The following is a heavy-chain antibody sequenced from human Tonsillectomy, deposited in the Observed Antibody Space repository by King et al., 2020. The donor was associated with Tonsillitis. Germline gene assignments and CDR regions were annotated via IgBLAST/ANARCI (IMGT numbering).Heavy chain of an antibody. J-gene: IGHJ4*02. CDR3: AKMTANYYGSGSYNGGTFDY. V-gene: IGHV3-23*04. CDR2: IGGSASST. CDR1: GFTFSSYA. D-gene: IGHD3-10*01. Sequence: VQLVESGGGLVQPGGSLRLSCAASGFTFSSYAMSWVRQAPGKGLEWVSSIGGSASSTYYADSVKGRFTISRDNSKNTLYLQMDSLRAEDTAVYYCAKMTANYYGSGSYNGGTFDYWGQGTLVTVSS.